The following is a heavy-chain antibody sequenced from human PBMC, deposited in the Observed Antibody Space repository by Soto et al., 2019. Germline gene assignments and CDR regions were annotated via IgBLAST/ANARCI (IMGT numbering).Heavy chain of an antibody. CDR1: GFTFDDYA. J-gene: IGHJ3*02. D-gene: IGHD6-19*01. Sequence: GGSLRLSCAASGFTFDDYAMHWVRQAPGKGLEWVSRISWNSGSIGYADSVKGRFTISRDNAKNSLYLQMNSLRAEDTALYYCAKVSVAGSFNDAFGIWGQGTMVTVSS. V-gene: IGHV3-9*01. CDR3: AKVSVAGSFNDAFGI. CDR2: ISWNSGSI.